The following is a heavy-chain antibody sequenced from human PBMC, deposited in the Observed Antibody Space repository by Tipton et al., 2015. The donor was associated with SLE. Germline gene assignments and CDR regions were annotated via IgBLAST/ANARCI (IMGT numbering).Heavy chain of an antibody. CDR3: ARVSEVVGATFDY. Sequence: QLVQSGAEVRKPGASVKVSCKASGYTFTNYGISWVRQAPGQGLEWMGWLNAYNGNTNYAQNLQGRVTMTTDTSTSTAYMELRSLRSDDTAVYYCARVSEVVGATFDYWGQGTMITVSS. D-gene: IGHD1-26*01. V-gene: IGHV1-18*01. CDR1: GYTFTNYG. J-gene: IGHJ4*03. CDR2: LNAYNGNT.